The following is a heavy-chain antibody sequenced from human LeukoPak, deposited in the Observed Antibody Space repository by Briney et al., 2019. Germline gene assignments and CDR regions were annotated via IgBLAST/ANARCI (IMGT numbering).Heavy chain of an antibody. V-gene: IGHV4-59*01. CDR1: GGSISTYY. D-gene: IGHD6-13*01. Sequence: PSETLSLTCTVSGGSISTYYWSWIRQPPGKALEWIGYVYYSGSTDYNPSLKSRVTISLDTSKNQFSLNLSSVTAADTAVYYCAREGSSWYHFDYWGQGALVTVSS. CDR3: AREGSSWYHFDY. J-gene: IGHJ4*02. CDR2: VYYSGST.